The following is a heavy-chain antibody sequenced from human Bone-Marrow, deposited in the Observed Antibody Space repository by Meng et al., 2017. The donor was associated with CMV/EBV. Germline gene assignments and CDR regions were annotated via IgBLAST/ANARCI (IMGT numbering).Heavy chain of an antibody. CDR2: IIPILGIA. D-gene: IGHD2-2*01. Sequence: SVKVSCKASGYTFTGYYMHWVRQAPGQGLEWMGRIIPILGIANYAQKFQGRVTITADKSTSTAYMELSSLRSEDTAVYYCARGAGLGYCSSTSCSLPYYYYGMDVWGQGTTVTVSS. V-gene: IGHV1-69*04. CDR3: ARGAGLGYCSSTSCSLPYYYYGMDV. J-gene: IGHJ6*02. CDR1: GYTFTGYY.